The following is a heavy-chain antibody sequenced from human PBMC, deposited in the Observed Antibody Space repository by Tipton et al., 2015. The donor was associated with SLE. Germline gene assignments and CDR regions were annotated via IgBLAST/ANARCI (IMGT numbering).Heavy chain of an antibody. CDR3: ARDDWGNYYGMDV. D-gene: IGHD3-9*01. CDR1: GYSISSGYY. Sequence: TLSLTCAVSGYSISSGYYWGWIRQPPGKGLEWIGSIYHSGSTYYNPSLKSRLTISVDTSKNQFSLKLSSVTAADTAVHYCARDDWGNYYGMDVWGQGTTVTVSS. J-gene: IGHJ6*02. V-gene: IGHV4-38-2*02. CDR2: IYHSGST.